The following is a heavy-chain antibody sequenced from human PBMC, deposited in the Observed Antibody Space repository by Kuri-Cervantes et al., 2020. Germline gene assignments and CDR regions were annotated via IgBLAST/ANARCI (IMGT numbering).Heavy chain of an antibody. J-gene: IGHJ4*02. CDR3: ARDKHSESTEGSHLDN. V-gene: IGHV3-7*01. CDR1: GFTFSTYW. D-gene: IGHD1-26*01. CDR2: IKEDGSER. Sequence: ESLKISCAASGFTFSTYWMSWVRQAPGKGLEWVANIKEDGSERYYVDSVKGRFTISRDNAKNSHYLQMDSLRGEDTAVYYCARDKHSESTEGSHLDNWGQGTLVTVSS.